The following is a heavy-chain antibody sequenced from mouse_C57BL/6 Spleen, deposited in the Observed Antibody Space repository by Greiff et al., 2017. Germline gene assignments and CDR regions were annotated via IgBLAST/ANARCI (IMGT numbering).Heavy chain of an antibody. CDR1: GYAFSSSW. D-gene: IGHD3-1*01. V-gene: IGHV1-82*01. CDR2: IYPGDGDT. Sequence: VQLQQSGPELVKPGASVTISCKASGYAFSSSWVNWVKQRPGKGLEWIGRIYPGDGDTNYNGKFKGKATLTADKSSSTAYMQLSSLTSEDSAVYFCARGLTLDDGGQGTTLTGSS. CDR3: ARGLTLDD. J-gene: IGHJ2*01.